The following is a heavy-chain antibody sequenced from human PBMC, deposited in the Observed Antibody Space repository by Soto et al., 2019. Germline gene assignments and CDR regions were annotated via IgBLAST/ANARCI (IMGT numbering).Heavy chain of an antibody. CDR2: ISRSGDTI. D-gene: IGHD3-22*01. Sequence: PGGSLRLSCAVSGFRLSDYDMSWIRQAPGKGPEWVSFISRSGDTIYYVDSVKGRVSISRDNAKNSGYMKLRSLRGEDTAAYFCERSSGWCEADAFDLWGQGTMVTVSS. J-gene: IGHJ3*01. V-gene: IGHV3-11*01. CDR1: GFRLSDYD. CDR3: ERSSGWCEADAFDL.